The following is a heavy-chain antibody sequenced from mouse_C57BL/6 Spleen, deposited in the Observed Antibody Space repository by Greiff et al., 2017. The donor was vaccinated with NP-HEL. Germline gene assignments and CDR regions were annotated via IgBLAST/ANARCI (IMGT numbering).Heavy chain of an antibody. CDR3: AIDSSGTWFAY. J-gene: IGHJ3*01. CDR1: GYTFTSYW. Sequence: VQLQQPGTELVKPGASVKLSCKASGYTFTSYWMHWLKQRPGPGLAWIGNINPSNGGTNYNEKFKSKATLTVDKSSSTAYMQLSSLTSEDSAVYYCAIDSSGTWFAYWGQGTLVTVSA. V-gene: IGHV1-53*01. D-gene: IGHD3-2*02. CDR2: INPSNGGT.